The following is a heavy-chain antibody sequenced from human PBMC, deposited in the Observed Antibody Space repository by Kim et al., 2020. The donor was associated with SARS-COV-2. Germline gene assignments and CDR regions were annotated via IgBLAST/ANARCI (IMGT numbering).Heavy chain of an antibody. CDR1: GFTFSSYG. CDR2: ISYDGSNK. J-gene: IGHJ3*02. Sequence: GGSLRLSCAASGFTFSSYGMHWVRQAPGKGLEWVAVISYDGSNKYYADSVSGRFTISRDNSKNTLYLQMNSLRAEDTAVYYCAKDQDYYDSSGYSNDAFDIWGQGTMVTVSS. D-gene: IGHD3-22*01. CDR3: AKDQDYYDSSGYSNDAFDI. V-gene: IGHV3-30*18.